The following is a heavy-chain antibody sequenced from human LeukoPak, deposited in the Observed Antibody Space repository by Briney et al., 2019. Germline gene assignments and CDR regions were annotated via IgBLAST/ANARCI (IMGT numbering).Heavy chain of an antibody. V-gene: IGHV3-23*01. D-gene: IGHD3-22*01. Sequence: GESLRLSCAASGFTFSSYAMSWVRQAPGKGLEWVSVISGSGGSTDYADSVKGRFTISRDNSKNTLYLQMNSLRAEDTAVYYCAKGYYYDSSEARPHAFDIWGQGTMVTVSS. CDR3: AKGYYYDSSEARPHAFDI. CDR1: GFTFSSYA. J-gene: IGHJ3*02. CDR2: ISGSGGST.